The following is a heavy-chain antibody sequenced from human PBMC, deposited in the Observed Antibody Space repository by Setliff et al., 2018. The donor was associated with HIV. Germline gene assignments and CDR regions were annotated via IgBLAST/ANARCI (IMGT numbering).Heavy chain of an antibody. CDR3: ARGAYSSIWFSQGLNAFDI. J-gene: IGHJ3*02. D-gene: IGHD6-13*01. V-gene: IGHV1-2*02. CDR2: INPNSGET. Sequence: ASVKVSCKTSGDTFTGYYMHWVRQAPSQGLEWMGWINPNSGETIYAQKFQGRVTMTTDTSTSTAYMELRSLRSDDTAVYYCARGAYSSIWFSQGLNAFDIWGQGTMVTVSS. CDR1: GDTFTGYY.